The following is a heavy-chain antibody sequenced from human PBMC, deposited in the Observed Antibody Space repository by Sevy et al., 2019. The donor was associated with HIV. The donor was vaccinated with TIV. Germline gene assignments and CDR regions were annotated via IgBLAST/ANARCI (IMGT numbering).Heavy chain of an antibody. V-gene: IGHV3-66*01. J-gene: IGHJ6*02. Sequence: GGSLRLSCAASGFTVSSNYMSWVRQAPGKGLEWVSVICSGGSTYYTDSVKDRFSISRDNSKNTLYLQMSSLRAEDTAVNDCERDSPMTTVVTVSYYGMDVWGQGTTVTVSS. CDR1: GFTVSSNY. CDR2: ICSGGST. D-gene: IGHD4-17*01. CDR3: ERDSPMTTVVTVSYYGMDV.